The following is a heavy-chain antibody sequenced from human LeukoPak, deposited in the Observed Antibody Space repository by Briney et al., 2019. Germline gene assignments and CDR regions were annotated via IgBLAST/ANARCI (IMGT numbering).Heavy chain of an antibody. CDR1: GHTFTSYY. D-gene: IGHD3-16*01. J-gene: IGHJ6*02. V-gene: IGHV1-46*01. CDR3: ARDTGGDTLYGMDV. CDR2: INPSGGST. Sequence: VASVTVSCKASGHTFTSYYMHWVRQAPGQGLERMGIINPSGGSTSYAQKFQGRVTMTRDTSTSTVYMELSSLRSEDTAVYYCARDTGGDTLYGMDVWGQGTTVTVSS.